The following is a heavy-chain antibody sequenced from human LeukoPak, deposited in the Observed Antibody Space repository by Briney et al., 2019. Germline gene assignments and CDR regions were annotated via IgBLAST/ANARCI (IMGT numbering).Heavy chain of an antibody. Sequence: GGSLRLSCAASGFIFNNSALSWVRQAPGTGLEWVSAISASGTSAYYAVPVKGRFTISRDNSKNTLHLQMNNLRVADTAVYYCVRGTTVTALDGGVFDFWGQGALVTVSS. CDR1: GFIFNNSA. D-gene: IGHD2-21*02. J-gene: IGHJ4*02. CDR2: ISASGTSA. V-gene: IGHV3-23*01. CDR3: VRGTTVTALDGGVFDF.